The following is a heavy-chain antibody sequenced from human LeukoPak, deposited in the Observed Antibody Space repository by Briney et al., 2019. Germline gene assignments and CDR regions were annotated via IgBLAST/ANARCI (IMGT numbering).Heavy chain of an antibody. J-gene: IGHJ4*02. CDR3: ARDASTSCFDY. CDR2: IKQDGSEK. V-gene: IGHV3-7*01. D-gene: IGHD2-2*01. CDR1: GFTLSSYW. Sequence: PGGSLRLSCAASGFTLSSYWMSWVRQAPGKGLEWVANIKQDGSEKYYVDSVKGRFTFSRDNAKNSLYLQMNSLRAEDTAVYYCARDASTSCFDYWGQGALVTVSS.